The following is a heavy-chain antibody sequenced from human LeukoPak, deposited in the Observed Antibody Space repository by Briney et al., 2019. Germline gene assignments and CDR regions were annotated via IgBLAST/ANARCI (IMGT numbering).Heavy chain of an antibody. D-gene: IGHD2-15*01. CDR2: IYYSGST. J-gene: IGHJ5*02. V-gene: IGHV4-38-2*02. CDR3: ARGSYCSGGSCSPRWFDP. CDR1: GYSISSGYF. Sequence: SETLSLTCTVSGYSISSGYFWGWIRQPPGKGLEWIGYIYYSGSTNYNPSLKSRVTISVDTSKNQFSLKLSSVTAADTAVYYCARGSYCSGGSCSPRWFDPWGQGTLVTVSS.